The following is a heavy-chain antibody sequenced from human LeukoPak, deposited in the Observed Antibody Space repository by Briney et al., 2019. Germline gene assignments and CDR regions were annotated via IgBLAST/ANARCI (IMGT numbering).Heavy chain of an antibody. D-gene: IGHD6-6*01. CDR1: GFTFSSYS. V-gene: IGHV3-21*01. CDR3: ARTGGIGSSSSGLEFDY. J-gene: IGHJ4*02. CDR2: ISSSSSYI. Sequence: PGGSLRLSCAASGFTFSSYSMNWVRQAPGKGLEWVSSISSSSSYIYYADSVKGRFTISRDNAKNSLYLQMNSLRAEDTAVYYCARTGGIGSSSSGLEFDYWGQGTLVTVSS.